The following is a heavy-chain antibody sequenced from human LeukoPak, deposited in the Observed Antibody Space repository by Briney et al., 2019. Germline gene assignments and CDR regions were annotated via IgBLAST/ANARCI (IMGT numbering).Heavy chain of an antibody. J-gene: IGHJ3*02. D-gene: IGHD5-24*01. CDR2: IYYSGGT. V-gene: IGHV4-59*08. CDR1: GGSMSPFY. CDR3: AVNSMKDTFYI. Sequence: PSDTLSLTCTVSGGSMSPFYWSWIRQSPGKGLEWIGSIYYSGGTNYNPSLKSRVTISVDTSKYQFSLELSSVTAADTAVYYCAVNSMKDTFYIWGQRTLWTLSS.